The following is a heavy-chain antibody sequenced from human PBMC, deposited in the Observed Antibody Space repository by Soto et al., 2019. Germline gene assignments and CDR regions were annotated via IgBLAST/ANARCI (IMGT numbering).Heavy chain of an antibody. CDR1: GFTFGSYG. CDR3: AKRDNNKGMDV. D-gene: IGHD1-20*01. V-gene: IGHV3-30*18. CDR2: ISYDGSNK. J-gene: IGHJ6*02. Sequence: QVQLVESGGGVVQPGRSLRLSCAASGFTFGSYGMHWVRQAPGKGLEWVAVISYDGSNKYYEDSVKGRFTISRDNSKNKLYLQMNSLRAEDTAVYYCAKRDNNKGMDVWGQGSTVSVSS.